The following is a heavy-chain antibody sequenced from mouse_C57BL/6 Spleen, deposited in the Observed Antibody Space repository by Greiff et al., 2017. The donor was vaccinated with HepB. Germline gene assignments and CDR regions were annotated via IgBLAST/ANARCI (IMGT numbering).Heavy chain of an antibody. D-gene: IGHD4-1*01. J-gene: IGHJ1*03. Sequence: VKLQQPGAELVKPGASVKLSCKASGYTFTSYWMHWVKQRPGQGLEWIGMIHPNSGSTNYNEKFKSKATLTVDKSSSTAYMQLSILTSEDSAVYYCARGPTGRDFDVWGTGTTVTVSS. V-gene: IGHV1-64*01. CDR1: GYTFTSYW. CDR3: ARGPTGRDFDV. CDR2: IHPNSGST.